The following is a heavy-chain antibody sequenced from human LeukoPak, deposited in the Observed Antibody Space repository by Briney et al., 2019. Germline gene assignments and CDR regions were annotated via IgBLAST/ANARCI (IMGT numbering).Heavy chain of an antibody. CDR2: IYHSGST. Sequence: SETLSLTCAVSGGSISSGGYSWRWIRQPPGKGLEWIGYIYHSGSTYYNPSLKSRVTISVDTSKNQFSLKLISVTAADTAVYYCAIQVVGATHMVFDYWGQGTLVTVSS. J-gene: IGHJ4*02. D-gene: IGHD1-26*01. CDR3: AIQVVGATHMVFDY. CDR1: GGSISSGGYS. V-gene: IGHV4-30-2*01.